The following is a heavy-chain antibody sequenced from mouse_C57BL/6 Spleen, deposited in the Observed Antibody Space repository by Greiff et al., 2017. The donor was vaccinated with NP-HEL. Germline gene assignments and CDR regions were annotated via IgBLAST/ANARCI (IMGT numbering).Heavy chain of an antibody. CDR1: GYTFTSYW. V-gene: IGHV1-69*01. Sequence: QVQLQQSGAELVMPGASVKLSCKASGYTFTSYWMHWVKQRPGQGLEWIGEIDPSDSYTNYNQKFKGKSTLTVDKSSSTAYMQLSSLTSEDSAVYYCARWAVVASRYFGVWGTGTTVTVSS. CDR2: IDPSDSYT. J-gene: IGHJ1*03. D-gene: IGHD1-1*01. CDR3: ARWAVVASRYFGV.